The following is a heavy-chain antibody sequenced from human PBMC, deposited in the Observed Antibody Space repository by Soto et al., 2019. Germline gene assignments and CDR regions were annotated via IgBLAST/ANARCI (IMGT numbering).Heavy chain of an antibody. V-gene: IGHV4-59*08. CDR3: ARHLPYCGGDCYSLDY. CDR2: IYYSAST. Sequence: QVQLQESGPGLVKPSETLSLTCTVSGGSISSYYWSWIRQPPGKGLEWIGYIYYSASTNYSPSLKSRVTISVDTSKNQFSLNLSSVTAADTAVYYCARHLPYCGGDCYSLDYWAQGTLVTVSS. CDR1: GGSISSYY. J-gene: IGHJ4*02. D-gene: IGHD2-21*02.